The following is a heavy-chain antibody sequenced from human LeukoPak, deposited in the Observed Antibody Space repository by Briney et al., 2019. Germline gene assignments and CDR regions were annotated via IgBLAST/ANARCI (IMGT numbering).Heavy chain of an antibody. CDR3: ARGDDSGYYDYFDY. Sequence: GGSLRLSCAASGFTFSNYVMNWVRQAPGKGLEWVSTIYTGGNTYYAASVKGRFTISRDFSKNTVFLHMNSLRAEDTAMYYCARGDDSGYYDYFDYWGQGALVTVSS. D-gene: IGHD3-22*01. V-gene: IGHV3-53*01. CDR2: IYTGGNT. CDR1: GFTFSNYV. J-gene: IGHJ4*02.